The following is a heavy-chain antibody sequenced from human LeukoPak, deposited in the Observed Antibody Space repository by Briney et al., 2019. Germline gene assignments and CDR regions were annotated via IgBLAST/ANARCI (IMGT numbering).Heavy chain of an antibody. CDR2: IYYSGST. CDR1: GGSISSSSYY. Sequence: SETLSLTCTVSGGSISSSSYYWGWIRQPPGKGLEWIGSIYYSGSTNYNPSLKSRVTISVDASKKQFSLKLSSVTAADTAVYYCARTGYDFWSDLNWFDPWGQGTLVTVSS. J-gene: IGHJ5*02. D-gene: IGHD3-3*01. CDR3: ARTGYDFWSDLNWFDP. V-gene: IGHV4-39*07.